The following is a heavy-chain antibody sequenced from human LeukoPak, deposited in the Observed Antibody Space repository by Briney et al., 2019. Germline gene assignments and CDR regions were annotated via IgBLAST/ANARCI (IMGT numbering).Heavy chain of an antibody. CDR1: GFTFSGYA. V-gene: IGHV3-23*01. CDR2: ISGSGGST. D-gene: IGHD1-26*01. CDR3: AKDKRWELLGY. Sequence: GGSLRLSCAASGFTFSGYAMSWVRQAPGKGLEWVSAISGSGGSTYYADSVKGRFTISRDNSKNTLYLQMNSLRAEDTAVYYCAKDKRWELLGYWGQGTLVTVSS. J-gene: IGHJ4*02.